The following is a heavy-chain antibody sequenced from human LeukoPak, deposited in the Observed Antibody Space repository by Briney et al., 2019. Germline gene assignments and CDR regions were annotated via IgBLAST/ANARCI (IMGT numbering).Heavy chain of an antibody. CDR3: ARVYDFWSGYSYYYYGMDV. Sequence: ASVKVSCKASGYTFTGYYMHWVRQAPGQGLEWMGWINPNSGGTNYAQKFQGRVTMTRNTSISTAYMELSSLRSEDTAVYYCARVYDFWSGYSYYYYGMDVWGQGTTVTVSS. D-gene: IGHD3-3*01. V-gene: IGHV1-2*02. CDR2: INPNSGGT. CDR1: GYTFTGYY. J-gene: IGHJ6*02.